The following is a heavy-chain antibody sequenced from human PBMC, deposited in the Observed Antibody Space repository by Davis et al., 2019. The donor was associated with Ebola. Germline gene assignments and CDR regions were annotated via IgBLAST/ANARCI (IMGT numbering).Heavy chain of an antibody. CDR1: GFTFSSYA. CDR3: ARDQGSSWWAYYYYGMDV. Sequence: GESLKISCAASGFTFSSYAMSWVRQAPGKGLEWVSAISGSGGSTYYADSVKGRFTISRDNSKNTLYLQMNSLRAEDTAVYYCARDQGSSWWAYYYYGMDVWGQGTTVTVSS. D-gene: IGHD6-13*01. CDR2: ISGSGGST. V-gene: IGHV3-23*01. J-gene: IGHJ6*02.